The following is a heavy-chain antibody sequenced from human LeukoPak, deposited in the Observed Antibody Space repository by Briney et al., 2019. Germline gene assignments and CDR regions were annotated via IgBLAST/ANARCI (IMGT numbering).Heavy chain of an antibody. CDR2: ISYDGSNK. CDR3: AREKGYYDSSGYYYDY. CDR1: GFTFNRYA. J-gene: IGHJ4*02. D-gene: IGHD3-22*01. Sequence: GGSLRLSCAASGFTFNRYAMHWVRQAPGKGLEWVAVISYDGSNKYSADSVKGRFSISRDNSKNTVYLQMNSLRAEDTAVYYCAREKGYYDSSGYYYDYWGQGTQVTVSS. V-gene: IGHV3-30*04.